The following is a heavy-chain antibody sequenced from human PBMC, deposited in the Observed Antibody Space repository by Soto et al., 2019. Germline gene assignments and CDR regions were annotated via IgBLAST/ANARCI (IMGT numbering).Heavy chain of an antibody. CDR1: GFTVNNHA. Sequence: EVQLLESGGGLVQPGGSLRLSCAASGFTVNNHAMHWVRQAPGEGLEWVSGFAGDFINTRYADPVRGRIPISRDTSKNPWFLQRDSLRVEYMAIYFCGKGGRLAVGGLDLWGQGALVTVSS. D-gene: IGHD3-16*01. CDR2: FAGDFINT. CDR3: GKGGRLAVGGLDL. J-gene: IGHJ5*02. V-gene: IGHV3-23*01.